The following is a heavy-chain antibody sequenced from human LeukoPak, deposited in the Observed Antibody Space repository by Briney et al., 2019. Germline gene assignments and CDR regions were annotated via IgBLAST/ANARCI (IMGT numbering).Heavy chain of an antibody. V-gene: IGHV3-7*03. Sequence: GGSLRLSCAASGFTFSSYWMSWVRQAPGKGLGWVANIKLDGSEKYYVESVKRRFTISRDNAKNSLYLQMNSLRAEDTAVYYCARAGSGWYRHYYYGMDVWGKGTTVTVSS. J-gene: IGHJ6*04. CDR1: GFTFSSYW. CDR3: ARAGSGWYRHYYYGMDV. D-gene: IGHD6-19*01. CDR2: IKLDGSEK.